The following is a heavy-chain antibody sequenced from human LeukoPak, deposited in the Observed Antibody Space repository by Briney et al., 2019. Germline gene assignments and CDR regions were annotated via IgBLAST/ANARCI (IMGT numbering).Heavy chain of an antibody. J-gene: IGHJ4*02. V-gene: IGHV3-21*01. CDR3: ARLMNYDILTGYDY. Sequence: PGGSLRLSCAASGFTFSSYSMNWLRQAPGKGLEWVSSISSSSSYIYYADSVKGRFTISRDNAKNSLYLQMNSLRAEDTAVYYCARLMNYDILTGYDYWGQGTLVTVSS. CDR1: GFTFSSYS. D-gene: IGHD3-9*01. CDR2: ISSSSSYI.